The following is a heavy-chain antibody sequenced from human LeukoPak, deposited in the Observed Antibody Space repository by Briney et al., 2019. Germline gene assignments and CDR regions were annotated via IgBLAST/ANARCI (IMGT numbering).Heavy chain of an antibody. Sequence: EPSETLSLTCTVSGGSISSGGYYWSWIRQHPGKGLEWIGYIYYSGSTYYNPSLKSRVTISVDTSKNQFSLKLSSVTAADTAVYYCARTTPGYDFWSGSDFNWFDPWGQGTLVTVSS. J-gene: IGHJ5*02. D-gene: IGHD3-3*01. CDR2: IYYSGST. CDR1: GGSISSGGYY. CDR3: ARTTPGYDFWSGSDFNWFDP. V-gene: IGHV4-31*03.